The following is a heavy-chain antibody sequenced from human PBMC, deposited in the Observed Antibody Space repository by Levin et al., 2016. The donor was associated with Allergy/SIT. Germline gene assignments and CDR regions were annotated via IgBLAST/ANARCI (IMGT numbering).Heavy chain of an antibody. V-gene: IGHV3-21*01. CDR3: ARDNSSSWRGYYYGMDV. J-gene: IGHJ6*02. Sequence: WICQPPGKGLEWVSSISSSSSYIYYADSVKGRFTISRDNAKNSLYLQMNSLRAEDTAVYYCARDNSSSWRGYYYGMDVWGQGTTVTVSS. CDR2: ISSSSSYI. D-gene: IGHD6-13*01.